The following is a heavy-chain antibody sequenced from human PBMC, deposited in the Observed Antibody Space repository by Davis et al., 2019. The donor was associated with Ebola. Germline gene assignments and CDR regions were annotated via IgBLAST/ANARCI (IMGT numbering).Heavy chain of an antibody. CDR1: GGSISSNY. CDR2: IYNTGRT. Sequence: SETLSLTCTVSGGSISSNYWSWIRQPPGKGLEWIGCIYNTGRTNYNPSLKSRVTISVDTSKNQFSLNLSSVTAADTAVYYCARAQFPTTSDHWGQGTLVTVSS. V-gene: IGHV4-59*08. J-gene: IGHJ4*02. D-gene: IGHD1-1*01. CDR3: ARAQFPTTSDH.